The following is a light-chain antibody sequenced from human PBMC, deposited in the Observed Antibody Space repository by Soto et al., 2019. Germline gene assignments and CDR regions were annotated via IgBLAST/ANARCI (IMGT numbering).Light chain of an antibody. Sequence: QSVLTQPRSASGSPGQSVTISCTGTSSDVGGYNYVSWYQQHPGKAPKLMIYDVSKRPSGVPDRFSGSKSGNTASLTISGLQAEDEADYYCCSYAGSYTWVFGGGT. CDR1: SSDVGGYNY. J-gene: IGLJ2*01. V-gene: IGLV2-11*01. CDR3: CSYAGSYTWV. CDR2: DVS.